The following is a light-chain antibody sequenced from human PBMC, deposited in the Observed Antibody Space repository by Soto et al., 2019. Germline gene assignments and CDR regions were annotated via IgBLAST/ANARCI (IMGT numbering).Light chain of an antibody. CDR1: QSISSY. J-gene: IGKJ2*01. Sequence: DIQMTQSPSSLSASVGDRVTITCRASQSISSYLHWYQHKPGKAPRLLIYAASSLQSGVPSRFSGSGSGTDFTLPISSLRPEDFATYFCQQSYSTPDTFGQGTKLEIK. CDR3: QQSYSTPDT. CDR2: AAS. V-gene: IGKV1-39*01.